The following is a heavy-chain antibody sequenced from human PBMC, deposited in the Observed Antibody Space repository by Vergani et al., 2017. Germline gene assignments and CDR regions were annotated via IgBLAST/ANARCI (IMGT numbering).Heavy chain of an antibody. J-gene: IGHJ4*02. CDR2: ISASGSST. CDR3: AKAGCSSTTCYRSDY. V-gene: IGHV3-23*01. D-gene: IGHD2-2*01. Sequence: EVQLLESGGNLIQPGGSLRLSCVASGFTFSNYGMSWVRQAPGKGLEWVSAISASGSSTYYADSVKGRFTISRDNSKNTLYLQVNSLRAEDTAVYHCAKAGCSSTTCYRSDYWGQGTLITVSS. CDR1: GFTFSNYG.